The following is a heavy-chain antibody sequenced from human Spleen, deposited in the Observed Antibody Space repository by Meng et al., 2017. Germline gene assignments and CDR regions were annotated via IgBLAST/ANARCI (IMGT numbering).Heavy chain of an antibody. V-gene: IGHV4-39*01. CDR1: GGSVTTSTYY. CDR2: LYSGEST. D-gene: IGHD4-17*01. Sequence: QLQLQESGPGLVKPSETRPLTCTVSGGSVTTSTYYWGWIRQPPGQGLEWIGTLYSGESTYYNPSLKSRVTISLDTSKNQFSLKLTSVTAADTAACYCADLGDYDDYADTWGQGTLVTVSS. J-gene: IGHJ5*02. CDR3: ADLGDYDDYADT.